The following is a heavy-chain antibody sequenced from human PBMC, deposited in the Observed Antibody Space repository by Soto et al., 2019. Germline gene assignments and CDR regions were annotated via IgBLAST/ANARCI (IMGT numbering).Heavy chain of an antibody. D-gene: IGHD3-10*01. CDR3: ARGDYYGSGSYYNGPIEY. J-gene: IGHJ4*02. CDR1: GYTFTSYT. V-gene: IGHV1-69*02. Sequence: ASVKVSCKASGYTFTSYTISWVRQAPGQGLEWMGRIIPILGIANYAQKFQGRVTITADKSTSTAYMELSSLRSEDTAVYYCARGDYYGSGSYYNGPIEYWGQGTLVNVSS. CDR2: IIPILGIA.